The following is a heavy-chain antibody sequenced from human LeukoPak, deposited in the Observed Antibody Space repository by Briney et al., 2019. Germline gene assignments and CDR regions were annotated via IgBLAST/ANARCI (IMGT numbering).Heavy chain of an antibody. Sequence: ASVKVSCKASGYTFTSYGISWVRQAPGQGLEWMGWISAYNGNTNYAQKLQGRVTMTTDTSTSTAYMELRSLRSDDTAVYYCARDLIGYDFWSGYVDYRGQGTLVTVSS. V-gene: IGHV1-18*01. J-gene: IGHJ4*02. D-gene: IGHD3-3*01. CDR3: ARDLIGYDFWSGYVDY. CDR2: ISAYNGNT. CDR1: GYTFTSYG.